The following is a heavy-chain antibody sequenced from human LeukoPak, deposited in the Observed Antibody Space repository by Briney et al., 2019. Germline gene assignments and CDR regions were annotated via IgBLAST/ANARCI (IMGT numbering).Heavy chain of an antibody. CDR3: AKDISKLGTIVDY. CDR1: GFAFDDYA. D-gene: IGHD7-27*01. Sequence: GRSLRLSCAASGFAFDDYAMHWVRQAPGKGLEWVSRITWNSGSIGYGDSVKGRFTVSRDNVKNSLYLQMNSLRAEDTALYYCAKDISKLGTIVDYWGRGTLVTVSS. J-gene: IGHJ4*02. V-gene: IGHV3-9*01. CDR2: ITWNSGSI.